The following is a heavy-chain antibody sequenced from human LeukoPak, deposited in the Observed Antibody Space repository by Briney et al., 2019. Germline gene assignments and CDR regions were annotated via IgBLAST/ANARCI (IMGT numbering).Heavy chain of an antibody. CDR2: MSGAGDT. D-gene: IGHD5-18*01. Sequence: GGSLRLSCAASGFIVSNHYMSWVRQAPGKGLEWVSMMSGAGDTYYADSVKGRFTISRDNSKNTLYLQMNSLRAEDTALYYCAKRAGYGYPYYFDYWGQGTLVTVSS. J-gene: IGHJ4*02. CDR3: AKRAGYGYPYYFDY. CDR1: GFIVSNHY. V-gene: IGHV3-53*01.